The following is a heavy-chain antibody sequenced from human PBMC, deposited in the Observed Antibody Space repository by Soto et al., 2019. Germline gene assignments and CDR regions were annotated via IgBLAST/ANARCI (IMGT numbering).Heavy chain of an antibody. CDR1: GYTFTGYY. V-gene: IGHV1-2*04. J-gene: IGHJ6*02. Sequence: ASVKVSCKASGYTFTGYYMHWVRQAPGQGLEWMGWINPNSGGTNYAQKFQGWVTMTRDTSISTAYMELSRLRSDDTAVYYCARFAAPPGPGYSVDYYYGMDVWGQGTTVTLSS. CDR3: ARFAAPPGPGYSVDYYYGMDV. CDR2: INPNSGGT. D-gene: IGHD6-13*01.